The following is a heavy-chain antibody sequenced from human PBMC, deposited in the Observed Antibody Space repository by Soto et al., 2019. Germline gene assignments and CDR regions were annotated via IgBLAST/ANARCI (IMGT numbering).Heavy chain of an antibody. Sequence: EVQLVESGGGLVQPGGSLRLSCAGSGFTFSKYWLHWVRQAPGKGLEWVSRIDHDGPTDYADSVRGRFTISTDNAENTLYLQMNSLRTEDTAVYYCVRDSHGDYWGQGTLVTVSS. CDR3: VRDSHGDY. CDR2: IDHDGPT. J-gene: IGHJ4*02. V-gene: IGHV3-74*01. CDR1: GFTFSKYW.